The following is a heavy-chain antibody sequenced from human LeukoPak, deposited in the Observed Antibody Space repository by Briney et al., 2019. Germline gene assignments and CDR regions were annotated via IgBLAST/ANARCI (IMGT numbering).Heavy chain of an antibody. CDR1: GYTFTSYA. D-gene: IGHD1-20*01. Sequence: ASVKVSCKASGYTFTSYAMHWVRRAPGQRLEWMGWINAGNGNTKYSQEFQGRVTITRDTSASTAYMELSSLRSEDMAVYYCARGGAITGMPPGWFDPWGQGTLVTVSS. CDR2: INAGNGNT. V-gene: IGHV1-3*03. CDR3: ARGGAITGMPPGWFDP. J-gene: IGHJ5*02.